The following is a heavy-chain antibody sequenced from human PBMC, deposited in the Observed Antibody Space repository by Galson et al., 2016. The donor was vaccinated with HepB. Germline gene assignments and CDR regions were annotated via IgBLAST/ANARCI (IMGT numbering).Heavy chain of an antibody. Sequence: SLRLSCAASGFSINTYNMNWVRQAPGKGLEWVSSISGSSSNIYYAAAVKGRFTVSRDNAKNSLYLQMHRLRADDTAVYYCARDKDWNTVARYYGMDVWGQGTTVTVSS. CDR1: GFSINTYN. D-gene: IGHD1/OR15-1a*01. CDR2: ISGSSSNI. J-gene: IGHJ6*02. V-gene: IGHV3-21*01. CDR3: ARDKDWNTVARYYGMDV.